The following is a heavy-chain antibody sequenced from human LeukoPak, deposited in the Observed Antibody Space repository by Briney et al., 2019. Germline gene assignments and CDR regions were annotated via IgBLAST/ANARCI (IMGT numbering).Heavy chain of an antibody. V-gene: IGHV3-48*01. Sequence: GSLRHSCAASGFTFSSYWMSWVRQAPGKGLEWVSYITRSSSAKFYADSVKGRFTISRDNAENLLYLQMNSLRAEDTAVYYCTRDQEGSDYWGQGTLVTVSS. CDR2: ITRSSSAK. CDR1: GFTFSSYW. J-gene: IGHJ4*02. CDR3: TRDQEGSDY.